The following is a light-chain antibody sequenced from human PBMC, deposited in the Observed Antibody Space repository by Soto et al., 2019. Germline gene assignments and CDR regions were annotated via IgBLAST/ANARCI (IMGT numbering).Light chain of an antibody. CDR3: QQFNTYPIT. CDR2: DVS. Sequence: AIQLTQSPSSLSASVGDRVTITCRASQDIRGALAWYQQKPGKAPKLLIYDVSSLESGVTSRFSGSGSGTDFTLTISILQPEDFATYYCQQFNTYPITFGQGTRLEIK. J-gene: IGKJ5*01. CDR1: QDIRGA. V-gene: IGKV1-13*02.